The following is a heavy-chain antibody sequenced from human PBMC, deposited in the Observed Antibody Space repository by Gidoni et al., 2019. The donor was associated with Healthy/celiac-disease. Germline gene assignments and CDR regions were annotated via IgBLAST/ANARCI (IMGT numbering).Heavy chain of an antibody. V-gene: IGHV3-30*18. J-gene: IGHJ4*02. Sequence: QVQLVESGGGVVQPGRSLRLSCAASGFTFSSYGMHWVRQAQGKGLEWVAVISDDGSNKYYADAVKGRFTISRDNSKNTLHLQMNSLRAEDTAVYYCAKGGWESSGLDYWGQGTLVTVSS. D-gene: IGHD6-19*01. CDR2: ISDDGSNK. CDR3: AKGGWESSGLDY. CDR1: GFTFSSYG.